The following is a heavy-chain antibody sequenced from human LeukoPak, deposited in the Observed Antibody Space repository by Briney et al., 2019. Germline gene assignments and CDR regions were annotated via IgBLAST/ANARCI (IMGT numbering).Heavy chain of an antibody. D-gene: IGHD6-19*01. J-gene: IGHJ4*02. V-gene: IGHV4-59*01. Sequence: SETLSLTCTVSGGSISSYYWSWIRQPPGKGLEWIGYIYYSGSTNYNPSLKSQVTISVDTSKNQFSLKLSSVTAADTAVYYCARQSIAVRGADYWGQGTLVTVSS. CDR1: GGSISSYY. CDR2: IYYSGST. CDR3: ARQSIAVRGADY.